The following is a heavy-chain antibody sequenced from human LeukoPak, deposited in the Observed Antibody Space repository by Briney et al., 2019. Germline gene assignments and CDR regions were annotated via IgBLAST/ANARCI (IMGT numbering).Heavy chain of an antibody. CDR3: AREVRFGAFDI. D-gene: IGHD3-16*01. J-gene: IGHJ3*02. CDR1: GGSISSYY. V-gene: IGHV4-59*01. Sequence: SETLSLTCTVSGGSISSYYWSWIRQPPGKGLEWIGYIYYSGSTNYNPSLKSRVTISVDTSKNQFSLKLSSVTAADTAVYYCAREVRFGAFDIWGQGTMVTVSS. CDR2: IYYSGST.